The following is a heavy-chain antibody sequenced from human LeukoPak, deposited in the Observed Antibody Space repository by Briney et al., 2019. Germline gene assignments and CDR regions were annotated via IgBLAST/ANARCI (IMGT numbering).Heavy chain of an antibody. CDR3: ARGLTGTPYGLDY. CDR1: GFTFSSYI. V-gene: IGHV3-30*04. CDR2: ISYDGSSK. D-gene: IGHD1-1*01. Sequence: GGSLRLSCAASGFTFSSYIMHWVRQAPGKGLEWMAVISYDGSSKYYADSVKGRFTISRDNSKNTLYLQMNSLRAEDTAVYYCARGLTGTPYGLDYWGQGTLVTVSS. J-gene: IGHJ4*02.